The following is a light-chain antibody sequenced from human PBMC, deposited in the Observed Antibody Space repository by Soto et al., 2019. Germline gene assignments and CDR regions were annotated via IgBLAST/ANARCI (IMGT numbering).Light chain of an antibody. Sequence: QSVLAQPPSASGTPGQRVTISCSGSSSNIGTITVNWYQHLPGTAPKLLIYGDNQRPSGVPDRFSGSKSGTSASLAINGLQSEDEADYYCCSYTSSTTPLFGGGTKLTVL. J-gene: IGLJ2*01. CDR2: GDN. CDR3: CSYTSSTTPL. CDR1: SSNIGTIT. V-gene: IGLV1-44*01.